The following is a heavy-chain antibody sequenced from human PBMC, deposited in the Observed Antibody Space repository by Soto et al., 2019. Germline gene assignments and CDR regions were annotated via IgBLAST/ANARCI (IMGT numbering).Heavy chain of an antibody. CDR2: INAGNGNT. D-gene: IGHD3-10*01. V-gene: IGHV1-3*01. CDR3: ARDMGFGLSDY. Sequence: QVQLVQSGAEVKKPGASVKVSCKASGYTFTSYAMHWVRQAPGQRLEWMGWINAGNGNTKYSQKFQGRVTITRDTSASTVYMELSSLRSEDTAVYYCARDMGFGLSDYWCQGTLVTVSS. J-gene: IGHJ4*02. CDR1: GYTFTSYA.